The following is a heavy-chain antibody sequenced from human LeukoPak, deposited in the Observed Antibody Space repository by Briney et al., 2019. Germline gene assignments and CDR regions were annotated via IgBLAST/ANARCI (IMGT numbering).Heavy chain of an antibody. CDR3: ARETSLAGFASGLGFYY. CDR1: GGSISSYY. J-gene: IGHJ4*02. CDR2: IYYSGST. V-gene: IGHV4-59*01. Sequence: PSETLSLTCTVSGGSISSYYWSWIRQPPGKGLEWIGYIYYSGSTNYNPSLKSRVTISVDTSKNQFSLKPTSVTAADTATYYCARETSLAGFASGLGFYYWGQGTLVTVSS. D-gene: IGHD6-19*01.